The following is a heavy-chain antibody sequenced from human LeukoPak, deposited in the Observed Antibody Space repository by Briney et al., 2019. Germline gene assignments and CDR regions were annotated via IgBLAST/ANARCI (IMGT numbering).Heavy chain of an antibody. CDR3: ARDIFRAAGLNPLDY. J-gene: IGHJ4*02. CDR2: ISAYNGNT. V-gene: IGHV1-18*01. Sequence: ASVNVSCKASGYTFTSYGISGVRQAPGQGLEWMGWISAYNGNTNYAQKLQGRVTMTTDTSTSTAYMELRSLRSDDTAVYYCARDIFRAAGLNPLDYWGQGTLVTVSS. CDR1: GYTFTSYG. D-gene: IGHD6-13*01.